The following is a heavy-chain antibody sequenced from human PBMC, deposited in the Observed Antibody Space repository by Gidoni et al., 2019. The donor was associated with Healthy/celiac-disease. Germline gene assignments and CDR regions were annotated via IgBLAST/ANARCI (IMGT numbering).Heavy chain of an antibody. J-gene: IGHJ4*02. V-gene: IGHV3-48*01. CDR3: ARAVIAAAGTI. CDR1: GFTFSSYS. CDR2: ISSSSSTI. D-gene: IGHD6-13*01. Sequence: EVQLVESGGGLVQPGGSLRLSCAASGFTFSSYSMNWVRQAPGKGLEWVSYISSSSSTIYYADSVKGRFTISRDNAKNSLYLQMNSLRAEDTAVYYCARAVIAAAGTIWGQGTLVTVSS.